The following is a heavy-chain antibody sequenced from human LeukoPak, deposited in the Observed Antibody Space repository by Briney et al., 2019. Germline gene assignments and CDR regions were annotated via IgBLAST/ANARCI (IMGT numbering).Heavy chain of an antibody. CDR3: ARGGFSFDY. J-gene: IGHJ4*02. D-gene: IGHD3-3*01. CDR2: IYHSGST. V-gene: IGHV4-30-2*01. Sequence: SQTLSLTCAVSGGSISSGGYSWSWMRQPPGKGLEWIGYIYHSGSTYYNPSLKSRVTISVDRSKNQFSLKLSSVTAADTAVYYCARGGFSFDYWGQGTLVTVSS. CDR1: GGSISSGGYS.